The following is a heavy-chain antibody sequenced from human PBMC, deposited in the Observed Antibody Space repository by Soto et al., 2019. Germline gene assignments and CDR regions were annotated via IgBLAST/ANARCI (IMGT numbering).Heavy chain of an antibody. CDR2: IYYSGST. CDR1: GGSISSGGWY. Sequence: QVQLQESGPGLVKPSQTLSLTCTVSGGSISSGGWYWSWIRQHPGKGLEWIGYIYYSGSTYYNPSLQSRVTISVETSKTQFSLKLSSVTAADTAVYYCASYVWGSYRSIDYWGQGALVTVSS. V-gene: IGHV4-31*03. D-gene: IGHD3-16*02. CDR3: ASYVWGSYRSIDY. J-gene: IGHJ4*02.